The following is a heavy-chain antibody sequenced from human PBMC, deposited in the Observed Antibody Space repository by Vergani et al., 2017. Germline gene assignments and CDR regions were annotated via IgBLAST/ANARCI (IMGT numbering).Heavy chain of an antibody. CDR3: ARLIRTDQLDPLSVPGLDY. D-gene: IGHD2-2*01. CDR1: GYIFTSYW. CDR2: IYPGDSDT. V-gene: IGHV5-51*03. J-gene: IGHJ4*02. Sequence: EVQLVQSGAEVKTPGESLKISCKGSGYIFTSYWIGWVRQMPGKGLEWMGIIYPGDSDTRYSPSFQGQVTISADKSISTAYLQWSSLKASDTAMYYCARLIRTDQLDPLSVPGLDYWGQGTLVTVSS.